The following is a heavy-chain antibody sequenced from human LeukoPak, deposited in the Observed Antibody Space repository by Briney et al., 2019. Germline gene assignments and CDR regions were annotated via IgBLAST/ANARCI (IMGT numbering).Heavy chain of an antibody. V-gene: IGHV3-23*01. J-gene: IGHJ4*02. CDR1: GFTSSSYA. Sequence: GGSLRLSCAASGFTSSSYAMSWVRPAPGKGLEWVSAISGSGGSTYYADSVKGRFTISRDNSKNTLYLQMNRLRAEDTAVYYCAKNTITVVRGTPADYWGQGTLVTVSS. CDR2: ISGSGGST. D-gene: IGHD3-10*01. CDR3: AKNTITVVRGTPADY.